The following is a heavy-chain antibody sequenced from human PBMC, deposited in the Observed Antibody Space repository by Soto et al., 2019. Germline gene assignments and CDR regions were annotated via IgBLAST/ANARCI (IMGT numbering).Heavy chain of an antibody. J-gene: IGHJ3*02. CDR1: GFTFSSYW. CDR3: ARERFLEWLFTSDAFDI. Sequence: EVQLVESGGGLVQPGGSLRLSCAASGFTFSSYWMSWVRQAPGKGLEWVANIKQDGSEKYYVDSVKGRFTISRDNAKNSLYLQMNSLRAEDTAGYYCARERFLEWLFTSDAFDIWGQGTMVTVSS. V-gene: IGHV3-7*01. CDR2: IKQDGSEK. D-gene: IGHD3-3*01.